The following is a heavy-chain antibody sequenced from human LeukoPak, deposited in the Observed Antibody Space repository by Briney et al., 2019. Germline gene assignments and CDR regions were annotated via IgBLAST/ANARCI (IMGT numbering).Heavy chain of an antibody. Sequence: GGSLRLSCAASGSTFSGYSMNWVRQAPGKGLEWVSSISSSSSYIYYADSVKGRFTISRDNAKNSLYLQMNSLRAEDTAVYYCARDLIYNWFDPRGQGTLVTVSS. D-gene: IGHD3-3*02. J-gene: IGHJ5*02. V-gene: IGHV3-21*01. CDR1: GSTFSGYS. CDR2: ISSSSSYI. CDR3: ARDLIYNWFDP.